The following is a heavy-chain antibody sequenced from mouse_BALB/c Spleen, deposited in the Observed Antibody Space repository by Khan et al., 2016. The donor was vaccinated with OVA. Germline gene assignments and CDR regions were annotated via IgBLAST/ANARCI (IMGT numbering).Heavy chain of an antibody. CDR3: ARDSSRYNYAMDY. CDR1: GYSITSDYA. D-gene: IGHD2-12*01. CDR2: ISSSGST. J-gene: IGHJ4*01. Sequence: EVQLQESGPGLVKPSQSLSLTCTVTGYSITSDYAWNWIRQFPGNKLEWMGYISSSGSTNYNPALKSRISFTRDTSKTQFFLQLNPVTTEDTATYYCARDSSRYNYAMDYWGQGTSVTVSS. V-gene: IGHV3-2*02.